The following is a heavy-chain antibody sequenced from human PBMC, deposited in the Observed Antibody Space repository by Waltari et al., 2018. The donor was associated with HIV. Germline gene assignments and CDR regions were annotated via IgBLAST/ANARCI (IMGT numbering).Heavy chain of an antibody. CDR3: VRGGGDPAVRRTAGYQYYGMDV. J-gene: IGHJ6*02. CDR2: IISGSTK. CDR1: GFTVNRKY. D-gene: IGHD3-10*01. Sequence: EVQVVESGGGLIQPGGSLRLSCAVSGFTVNRKYMSWVCQAPGKGLEWVSVIISGSTKYYADSVKGRFIISTDSSKNTLYLQMNSLRVEDTAVYYCVRGGGDPAVRRTAGYQYYGMDVWGQGTTVTVSS. V-gene: IGHV3-53*01.